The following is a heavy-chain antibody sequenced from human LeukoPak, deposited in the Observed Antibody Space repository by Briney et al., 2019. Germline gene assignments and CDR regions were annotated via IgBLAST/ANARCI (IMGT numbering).Heavy chain of an antibody. CDR2: ITTSGTST. Sequence: GGSLRLSCATSGFTFSSYEMNWVREAPGKGLEWISYITTSGTSTYYADSVKGRFTISRDNGKTALSLQMNSLRAEDTAVYYCVVHSATSCYWGQGTLVTVSS. V-gene: IGHV3-48*03. CDR3: VVHSATSCY. D-gene: IGHD1-26*01. CDR1: GFTFSSYE. J-gene: IGHJ4*02.